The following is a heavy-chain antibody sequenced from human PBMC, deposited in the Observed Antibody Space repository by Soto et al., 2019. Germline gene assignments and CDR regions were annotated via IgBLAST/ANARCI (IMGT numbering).Heavy chain of an antibody. CDR3: AKREGNTYGLFH. CDR1: GFSFSSYW. Sequence: GGSLRLSCAASGFSFSSYWXHWVRQAPGKGLVWVSRIKTDGTSTDYADSVKGRFTISRDNAKNTLYLQMNSLSAEDTAVYYCAKREGNTYGLFHWGQGTLVTVSS. D-gene: IGHD5-18*01. V-gene: IGHV3-74*01. J-gene: IGHJ4*02. CDR2: IKTDGTST.